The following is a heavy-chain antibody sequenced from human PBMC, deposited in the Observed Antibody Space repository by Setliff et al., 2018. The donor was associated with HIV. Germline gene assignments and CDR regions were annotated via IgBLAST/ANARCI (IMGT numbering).Heavy chain of an antibody. V-gene: IGHV4-39*01. D-gene: IGHD3-22*01. CDR2: VYYAGGS. CDR1: GDFISSTDSY. Sequence: PSETLSLTCIVSGDFISSTDSYWGWIRQPPGKGLEWIGSVYYAGGSYYNPSLKSRITMSVDTSRTQLSLKLSAVTAADTAVYYCARLLSFPGDHSGSSDSWGQGTLVTVSS. J-gene: IGHJ4*02. CDR3: ARLLSFPGDHSGSSDS.